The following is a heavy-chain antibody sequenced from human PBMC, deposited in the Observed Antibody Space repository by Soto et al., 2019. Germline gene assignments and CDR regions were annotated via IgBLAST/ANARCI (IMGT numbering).Heavy chain of an antibody. Sequence: PSETLSLTCTVSGGSISSYYWSWIRQPPGKGLEWIGYIYYSGSTNYNPSLKSRVTILVDTSKNQFSLKLSSVTAADTAVYYCARDKITGLFDYWGQGTPVTVSS. D-gene: IGHD2-8*02. J-gene: IGHJ4*02. CDR1: GGSISSYY. CDR3: ARDKITGLFDY. V-gene: IGHV4-59*01. CDR2: IYYSGST.